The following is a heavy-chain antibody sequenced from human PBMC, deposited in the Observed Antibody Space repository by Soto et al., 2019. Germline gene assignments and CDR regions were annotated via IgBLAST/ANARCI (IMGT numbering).Heavy chain of an antibody. CDR1: GFTFSSYG. CDR2: ISYDGSNK. J-gene: IGHJ2*01. CDR3: AKDCPMTTVPSWYFDL. Sequence: QVQLVESGGGVVQPGRSLRLSCAASGFTFSSYGMHWVRQAPGKGLEWVAVISYDGSNKYYADSVKGRFTISRDNSKNTLYLQMNSLRAEDTAGYYCAKDCPMTTVPSWYFDLWGRGTLVTVSS. V-gene: IGHV3-30*18. D-gene: IGHD4-17*01.